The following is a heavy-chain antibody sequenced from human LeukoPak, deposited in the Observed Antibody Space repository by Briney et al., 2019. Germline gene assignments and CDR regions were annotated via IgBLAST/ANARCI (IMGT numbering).Heavy chain of an antibody. CDR1: GFTFSDYY. CDR3: ARTVITFGGVIVIPYYFDY. J-gene: IGHJ4*02. D-gene: IGHD3-16*02. V-gene: IGHV3-11*01. CDR2: ISSSGSTI. Sequence: PGGSLRLSCAASGFTFSDYYMSWIRQAPGKGLEWVSYISSSGSTIYYADSVKGRFTISRDNAKNSLYLQMNSLRAEDTAVYYCARTVITFGGVIVIPYYFDYWGQGTLVTVSS.